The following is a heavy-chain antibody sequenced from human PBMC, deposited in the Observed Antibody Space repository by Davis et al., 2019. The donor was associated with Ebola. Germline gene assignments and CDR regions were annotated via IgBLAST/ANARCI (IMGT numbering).Heavy chain of an antibody. CDR3: ARSSYQPDW. CDR2: ISGSSGIT. V-gene: IGHV3-23*01. Sequence: PGGSLRLSCAASGFTFSNYAMSWVRQAPGKGLEWVSAISGSSGITYYADSVKGRFTISRDNARNTVSLQMNSLRAEDTALYYCARSSYQPDWWGQGTLVTVSS. CDR1: GFTFSNYA. J-gene: IGHJ4*02. D-gene: IGHD2-2*01.